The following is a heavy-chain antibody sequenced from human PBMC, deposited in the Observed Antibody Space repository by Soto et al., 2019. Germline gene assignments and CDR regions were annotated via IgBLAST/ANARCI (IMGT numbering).Heavy chain of an antibody. CDR3: AGVERGTATTVVDAFDI. J-gene: IGHJ3*02. CDR2: MSHSGGT. CDR1: GGFVSSGSYY. V-gene: IGHV4-34*01. Sequence: QVQLQQWGAGLLKPSETLSLTCAVYGGFVSSGSYYWSWIRQPPGKGLEWIGEMSHSGGTHFNPSLKSRVTISVDTAKNQFSRKMSSVTAAHTALYYCAGVERGTATTVVDAFDIWGPGTMVTVSS. D-gene: IGHD1-1*01.